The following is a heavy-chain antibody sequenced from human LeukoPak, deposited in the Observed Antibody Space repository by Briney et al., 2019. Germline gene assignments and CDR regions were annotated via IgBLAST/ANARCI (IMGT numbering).Heavy chain of an antibody. V-gene: IGHV4-4*09. J-gene: IGHJ5*02. CDR3: ARRRAPGAWFDP. Sequence: SETLSLTCTVSGGSISSYYWSWIRQPPGKGLEWIGYIYTSGSTNYNPSLKSRVTISVDTSKNQFSLKLSSVTAADTAVYYCARRRAPGAWFDPWGQGTLVTVSS. CDR1: GGSISSYY. D-gene: IGHD3-10*01. CDR2: IYTSGST.